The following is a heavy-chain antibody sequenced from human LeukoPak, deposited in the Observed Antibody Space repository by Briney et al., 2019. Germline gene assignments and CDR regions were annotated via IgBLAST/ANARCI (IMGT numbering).Heavy chain of an antibody. Sequence: PGGSLRLSCAASGFTFSSYGMHWVRQAPGKGLEWVAFIRYDGSNKYYADSVKGRFTISRDNSKNTVYLQMNSLRAEDTAVYYCAKGGRSGWYEYFQHWGQGTLVTVSS. J-gene: IGHJ1*01. CDR3: AKGGRSGWYEYFQH. D-gene: IGHD6-19*01. CDR1: GFTFSSYG. V-gene: IGHV3-30*02. CDR2: IRYDGSNK.